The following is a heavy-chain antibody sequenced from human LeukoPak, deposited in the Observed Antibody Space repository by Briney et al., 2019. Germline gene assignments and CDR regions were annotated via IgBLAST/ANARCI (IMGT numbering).Heavy chain of an antibody. V-gene: IGHV3-21*01. J-gene: IGHJ4*02. CDR2: ISSSSSYI. CDR3: ARVGGAVVVTAFDC. CDR1: GFTFSSYS. Sequence: NPGGSLRLSCAASGFTFSSYSMNWVRQAPGKGLEWVSSISSSSSYIYYADSVKGRFTISRDNAKNSLYLQMDSLRAEDTAVYYCARVGGAVVVTAFDCWGQGTLVTVSS. D-gene: IGHD2-21*02.